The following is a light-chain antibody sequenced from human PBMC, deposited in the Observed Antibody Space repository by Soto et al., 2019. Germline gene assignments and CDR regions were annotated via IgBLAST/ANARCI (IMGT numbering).Light chain of an antibody. CDR3: QQYSDWPPWT. J-gene: IGKJ1*01. Sequence: EVVMTQSPATLSVSPGERATLSCRASENINNRLAWYQQTPGQAPRLLIYGASTRATGIQDRLRGSGSGTEFTLTIGSLQSEDFAVYYCQQYSDWPPWTFGQGTKVEIK. CDR1: ENINNR. CDR2: GAS. V-gene: IGKV3-15*01.